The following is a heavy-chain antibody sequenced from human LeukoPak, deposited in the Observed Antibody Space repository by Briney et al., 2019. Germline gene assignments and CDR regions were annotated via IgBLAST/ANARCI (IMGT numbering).Heavy chain of an antibody. V-gene: IGHV3-23*01. CDR2: ISGSGGST. CDR1: GFTFSNHG. CDR3: ARDIVAAEVHDAFDI. Sequence: PGGSLRLSCAASGFTFSNHGMNWVRQAPGKGLEWVSAISGSGGSTYYADSVKGRFTISRDNAKNSLYLQMNSLRAEDTAVYYCARDIVAAEVHDAFDIWGQGTMVTVSS. D-gene: IGHD2-15*01. J-gene: IGHJ3*02.